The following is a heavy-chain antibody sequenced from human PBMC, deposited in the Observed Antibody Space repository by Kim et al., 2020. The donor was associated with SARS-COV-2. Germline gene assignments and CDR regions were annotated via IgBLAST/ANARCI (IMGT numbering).Heavy chain of an antibody. D-gene: IGHD2-2*01. CDR2: ISAYNGNT. CDR3: ARPSQYCSSTSCYCPPAGYYYYGMDV. Sequence: ASVKVSCKASGYTFTSYGISWVRQAPGQGLEWMGWISAYNGNTNYAQKLQGRVTMTTDTSTSTAYMELRSLRSDDTAVYYCARPSQYCSSTSCYCPPAGYYYYGMDVWGQGTTVTVSS. J-gene: IGHJ6*02. CDR1: GYTFTSYG. V-gene: IGHV1-18*01.